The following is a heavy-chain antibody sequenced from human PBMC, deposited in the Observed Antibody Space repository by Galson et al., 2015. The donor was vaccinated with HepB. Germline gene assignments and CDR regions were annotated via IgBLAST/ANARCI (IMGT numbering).Heavy chain of an antibody. Sequence: CAISGDSVSRNSASWNWIRQSPSRGLEWLGRTYYRSKWYYDYAVSVKSRISINRDTSKNQFSLQLNSVTPEDTAVYYCARAYCGVDCSYFDYWGQGTLVTVSS. CDR1: GDSVSRNSAS. J-gene: IGHJ4*02. CDR3: ARAYCGVDCSYFDY. D-gene: IGHD2-21*01. V-gene: IGHV6-1*01. CDR2: TYYRSKWYY.